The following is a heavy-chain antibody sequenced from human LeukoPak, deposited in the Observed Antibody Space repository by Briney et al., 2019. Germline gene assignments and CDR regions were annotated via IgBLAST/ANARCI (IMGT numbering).Heavy chain of an antibody. CDR2: IYYSGST. Sequence: SQTLSLTCTVSGGSSSSGDYYWSWIRQPPGKGLEWIGYIYYSGSTYYNPSLKSRVTISVDTSKNQFSLKLSSVTAADTAVYYCAGGRYYDFWSGTFDYWGQGTLVTVSS. CDR1: GGSSSSGDYY. J-gene: IGHJ4*02. V-gene: IGHV4-30-4*01. CDR3: AGGRYYDFWSGTFDY. D-gene: IGHD3-3*01.